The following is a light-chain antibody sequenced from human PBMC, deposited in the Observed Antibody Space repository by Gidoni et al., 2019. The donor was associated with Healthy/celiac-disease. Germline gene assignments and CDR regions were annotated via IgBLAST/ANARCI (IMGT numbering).Light chain of an antibody. J-gene: IGKJ4*02. CDR1: QSVSSY. CDR3: QQRSNWPPGLT. Sequence: EIVLTQSPATLSFSPGERATLSCRASQSVSSYLAWYQHKPGQAPRLLIYDASNRATGIPARFSGSGSGTDVTLTISSLEPEDFAVYYCQQRSNWPPGLTFGGGTKVEIK. CDR2: DAS. V-gene: IGKV3-11*01.